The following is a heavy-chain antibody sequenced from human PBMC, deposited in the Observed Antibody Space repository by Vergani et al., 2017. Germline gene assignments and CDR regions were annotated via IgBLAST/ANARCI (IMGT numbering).Heavy chain of an antibody. D-gene: IGHD4-17*01. V-gene: IGHV3-33*01. Sequence: VQLVESGGGLVKPGGSLRLSCAASGFTFSSYGMHWVRQAPGKGLEWVAVIWYDGSNKYYADSVKGRFTISRDNSKNTLYLQMNSLRAEDTAVYYCARGRHYGDPRDYWGQGTLVTVSS. J-gene: IGHJ4*02. CDR1: GFTFSSYG. CDR3: ARGRHYGDPRDY. CDR2: IWYDGSNK.